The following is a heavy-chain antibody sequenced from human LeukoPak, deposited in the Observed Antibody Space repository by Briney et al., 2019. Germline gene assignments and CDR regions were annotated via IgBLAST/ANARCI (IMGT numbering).Heavy chain of an antibody. CDR2: INHSGST. CDR1: GVTFSGYY. J-gene: IGHJ4*02. V-gene: IGHV4-34*01. D-gene: IGHD3-22*01. CDR3: ARADYYDSSGYPNFDY. Sequence: SETLSLTCAVYGVTFSGYYWSWIRQPPGKGLEWIGEINHSGSTNYNPSLKSRVTISVDTSKNQFSLKLSSVTAADTAVYYCARADYYDSSGYPNFDYWGQGTLVTVSS.